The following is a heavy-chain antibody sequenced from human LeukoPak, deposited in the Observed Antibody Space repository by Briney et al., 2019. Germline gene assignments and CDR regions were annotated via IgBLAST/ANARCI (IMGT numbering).Heavy chain of an antibody. CDR3: ARALTTLTYEGY. D-gene: IGHD1-1*01. J-gene: IGHJ4*02. CDR2: ISGSNSYI. CDR1: GFTFSSYT. Sequence: PGGSLRPSCAASGFTFSSYTMHWTRQAPGKGLEWVSSISGSNSYIFYADSVKGRFTVSRDNAKDSLYLQMNSLRAEDTAVYYCARALTTLTYEGYWGQGTLVTVSS. V-gene: IGHV3-21*01.